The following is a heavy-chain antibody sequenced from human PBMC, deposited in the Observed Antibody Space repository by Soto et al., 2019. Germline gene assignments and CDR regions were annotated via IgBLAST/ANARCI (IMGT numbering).Heavy chain of an antibody. J-gene: IGHJ4*02. CDR2: INHSGST. D-gene: IGHD6-19*01. Sequence: PSETLSLTCAAYGGSFSGYYWSWIRQPPGKGLEWIGEINHSGSTNYNPSLKGRVTISVDTSKNQFSLKLSSVTAADTAVYYCARGLLYSSGWYDYWGQGTLVTVSS. V-gene: IGHV4-34*01. CDR1: GGSFSGYY. CDR3: ARGLLYSSGWYDY.